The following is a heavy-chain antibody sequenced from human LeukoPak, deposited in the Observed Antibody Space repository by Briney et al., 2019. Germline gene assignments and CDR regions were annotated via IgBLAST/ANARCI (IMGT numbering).Heavy chain of an antibody. V-gene: IGHV1-69*13. D-gene: IGHD3-3*01. CDR3: AREDFLEWPSGVYDV. CDR1: GGTFSNYA. Sequence: SVKVSCKASGGTFSNYAVTWVRQAPGQGLEWMGGIIPILATTNYAQKFQGKVTITADDSTSTAFMEVNSLRSEDTAVYYCAREDFLEWPSGVYDVWGHGTMVTVSS. J-gene: IGHJ3*01. CDR2: IIPILATT.